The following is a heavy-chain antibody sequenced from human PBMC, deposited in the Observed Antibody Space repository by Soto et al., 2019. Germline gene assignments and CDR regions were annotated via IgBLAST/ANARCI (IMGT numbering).Heavy chain of an antibody. D-gene: IGHD1-7*01. CDR2: IWYDGSNK. CDR3: ARDLTASTTAHYYYAMDV. V-gene: IGHV3-33*01. CDR1: GFTFSSYG. Sequence: QVQLVESGGGVVQPGRSLRLSCAASGFTFSSYGMHWVRQAPGKGLEWVAVIWYDGSNKYYADSVKGRLTISRDNSKNTLYLQMNSLRAEDTAVYYCARDLTASTTAHYYYAMDVWGQGTTVTVSS. J-gene: IGHJ6*02.